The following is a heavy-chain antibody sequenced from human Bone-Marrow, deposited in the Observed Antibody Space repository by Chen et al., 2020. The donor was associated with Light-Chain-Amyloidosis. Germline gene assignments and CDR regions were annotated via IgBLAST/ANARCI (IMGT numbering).Heavy chain of an antibody. V-gene: IGHV5-51*01. CDR2: IYPDDPDA. D-gene: IGHD5-12*01. CDR1: GYTFPNYW. J-gene: IGHJ4*02. Sequence: EVQLAQSWPEAKKPGESLKISRKGSGYTFPNYWIGWVRQMPGKGLEWMGVIYPDDPDARYSPSFEGQVTISADKSITTAYLQWRSLKASDTAMYYCARRRDGYNFDYWGQGTLVTVSS. CDR3: ARRRDGYNFDY.